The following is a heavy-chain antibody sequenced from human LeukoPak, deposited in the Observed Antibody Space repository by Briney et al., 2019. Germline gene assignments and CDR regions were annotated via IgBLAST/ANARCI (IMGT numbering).Heavy chain of an antibody. J-gene: IGHJ6*03. D-gene: IGHD7-27*01. Sequence: GGSLRLSCAASGFTFSSYSMNWVRQAPGKGLEWVSYISSSGSTIYYADSVKGRFTISRDNAKNSLCLQMNSLRAEDTAVYYCARNKLGFSEKYMDVWGKGTTVTISS. CDR3: ARNKLGFSEKYMDV. V-gene: IGHV3-48*04. CDR1: GFTFSSYS. CDR2: ISSSGSTI.